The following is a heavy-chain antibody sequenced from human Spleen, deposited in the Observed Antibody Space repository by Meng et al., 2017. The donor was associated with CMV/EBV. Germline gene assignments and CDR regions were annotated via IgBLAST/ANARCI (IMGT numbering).Heavy chain of an antibody. D-gene: IGHD6-19*01. V-gene: IGHV1-8*03. CDR2: MNPNSGNT. Sequence: ASVKVSCKASGYTFTSYDINWVRQATGQGLEWMGWMNPNSGNTGYAQKFQGRVTITRNTSTSTAYMELRSLTSDDTAVYFCARGGSSGWYYYYGVDVWGQGTTVTVSS. CDR3: ARGGSSGWYYYYGVDV. J-gene: IGHJ6*02. CDR1: GYTFTSYD.